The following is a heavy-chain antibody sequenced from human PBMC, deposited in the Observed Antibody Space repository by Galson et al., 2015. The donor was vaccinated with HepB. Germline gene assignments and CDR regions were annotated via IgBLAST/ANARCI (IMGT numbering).Heavy chain of an antibody. J-gene: IGHJ4*02. CDR1: GGSISSSSYY. V-gene: IGHV4-39*01. Sequence: ETLSLTCTVSGGSISSSSYYWGWIRQSPGTGLEWIGSIYYSGSTYYNPSLKSRVTVSVDTSKKQFSLKLSSVTAADTAVYYCARLIAVAGAPFPDYWGQGTLVTVSS. D-gene: IGHD6-19*01. CDR3: ARLIAVAGAPFPDY. CDR2: IYYSGST.